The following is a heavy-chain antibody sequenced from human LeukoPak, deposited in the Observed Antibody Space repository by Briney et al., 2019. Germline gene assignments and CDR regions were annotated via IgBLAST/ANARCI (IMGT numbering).Heavy chain of an antibody. J-gene: IGHJ4*02. CDR1: GGTFSSYA. V-gene: IGHV1-3*03. D-gene: IGHD3-10*01. CDR2: INDGNGNT. CDR3: ARLNGSGSFFDY. Sequence: ASVKVSCKASGGTFSSYAISWVRQAPGQGLEWMGWINDGNGNTKYSQEFHGRVTITRDTSASTAYMELSSLRSEDMAVYYCARLNGSGSFFDYWGQGTLVTVSS.